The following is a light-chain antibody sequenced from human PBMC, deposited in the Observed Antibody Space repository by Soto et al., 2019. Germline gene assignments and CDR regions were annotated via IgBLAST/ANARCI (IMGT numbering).Light chain of an antibody. CDR3: QQQSDWPWT. Sequence: EIVLTQSPATLSLSPGERGTLSCRASESVTDYLAWYQQKPGQAPGLLVYDVSNRAAGIPTGFSGGGSGTDFTLTISNVEPEHFAVYYCQQQSDWPWTFGQGTKVDIK. CDR2: DVS. V-gene: IGKV3-11*01. J-gene: IGKJ1*01. CDR1: ESVTDY.